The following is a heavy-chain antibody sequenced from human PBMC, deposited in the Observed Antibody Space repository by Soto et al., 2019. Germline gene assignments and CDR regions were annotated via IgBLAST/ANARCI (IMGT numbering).Heavy chain of an antibody. CDR2: INHSGST. V-gene: IGHV4-34*01. J-gene: IGHJ4*02. Sequence: SETLSLTCAVYGGSFSGYYWSWIRQPPGKGLEWIGEINHSGSTNYNPSLKSRVTISVDTSKNQFSLKLSSVTAADTAVYYCARGPYYWGQGTLVTVSS. CDR3: ARGPYY. CDR1: GGSFSGYY.